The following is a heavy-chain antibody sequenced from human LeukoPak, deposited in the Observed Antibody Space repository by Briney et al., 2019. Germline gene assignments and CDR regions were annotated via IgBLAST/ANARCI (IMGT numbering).Heavy chain of an antibody. CDR1: GFTFSDYW. CDR2: INSDGSST. J-gene: IGHJ4*02. CDR3: ARDRDLDYFDY. V-gene: IGHV3-74*01. Sequence: GGSLRLSCAASGFTFSDYWMHWVRRAPGKGLLWVSGINSDGSSTRYADSVKGRFTISRDNTKNTLYLQMNSLRAEDTAVYYCARDRDLDYFDYWGQGTLVTVSS. D-gene: IGHD5-24*01.